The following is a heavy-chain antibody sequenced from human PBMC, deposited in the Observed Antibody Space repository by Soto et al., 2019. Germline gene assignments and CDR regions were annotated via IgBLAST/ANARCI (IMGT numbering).Heavy chain of an antibody. D-gene: IGHD7-27*01. CDR1: GFTVSSYY. Sequence: GGSLRLSCAASGFTVSSYYMSWVRQAPGKGLEWVAVISYDGSNKYYADSVKGRFTISRDNSKNTLYLQMNSLRAEDTAVYYCAKDPSNWGTKPFDYWGQGTLVTVSS. CDR3: AKDPSNWGTKPFDY. CDR2: ISYDGSNK. J-gene: IGHJ4*02. V-gene: IGHV3-30*18.